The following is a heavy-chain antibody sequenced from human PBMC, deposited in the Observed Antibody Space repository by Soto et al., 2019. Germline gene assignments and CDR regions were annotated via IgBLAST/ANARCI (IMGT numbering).Heavy chain of an antibody. V-gene: IGHV3-30*18. J-gene: IGHJ6*02. Sequence: GGSLRLSCAASGFTFSTYGMHWVRQAPGKGLEWVAVISDDESTKYFADSVKGRFTISGDNSKNTLYLQMNSLRAEDTAVYYCAKDFQRYFDWSPPYNYIGMDVWGQGTTFTVSS. CDR3: AKDFQRYFDWSPPYNYIGMDV. CDR2: ISDDESTK. D-gene: IGHD3-9*01. CDR1: GFTFSTYG.